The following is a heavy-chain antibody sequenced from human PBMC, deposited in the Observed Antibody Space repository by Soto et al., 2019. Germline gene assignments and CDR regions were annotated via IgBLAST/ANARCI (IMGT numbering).Heavy chain of an antibody. CDR1: GFLLSTSGVG. CDR3: AHSRLSSPNLVWELRCDAFDI. V-gene: IGHV2-5*02. D-gene: IGHD1-7*01. CDR2: IYWDDDK. Sequence: SGPTLVNPTQTLTLTCTFSGFLLSTSGVGVGWIRQPPGKALEWLALIYWDDDKRYSPSLKSRLTITKDTSKNQVVLTMTNMDPVDTATYYCAHSRLSSPNLVWELRCDAFDIWGQGTMVTVSS. J-gene: IGHJ3*02.